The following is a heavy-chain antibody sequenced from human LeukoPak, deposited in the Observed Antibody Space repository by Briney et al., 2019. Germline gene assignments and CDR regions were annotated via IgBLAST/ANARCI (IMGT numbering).Heavy chain of an antibody. CDR1: GGSISTSAFY. J-gene: IGHJ6*03. D-gene: IGHD2/OR15-2a*01. CDR2: IYDSGNE. Sequence: TSETLSLTCTVSGGSISTSAFYWGWFRQPPGKGLEWIGSIYDSGNEFYNPSLKSRVTISADTSKNQFSLKLNSVTAADTAMYYCARQISDYYYYYMDVWGEGITVTVSS. CDR3: ARQISDYYYYYMDV. V-gene: IGHV4-39*01.